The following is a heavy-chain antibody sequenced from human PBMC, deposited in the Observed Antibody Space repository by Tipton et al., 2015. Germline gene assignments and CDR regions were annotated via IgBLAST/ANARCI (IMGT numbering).Heavy chain of an antibody. Sequence: TLSLTCTVSGGSISSSHYYWGWVRQPPGKGLEWVGTIYYRGTTYYNPSLKSRVTMSVDMSTRQFSLKLTSVTATDTAMYYCTRGGAMVRGVIIHSAHWGQGTQVTVSS. CDR3: TRGGAMVRGVIIHSAH. CDR1: GGSISSSHYY. V-gene: IGHV4-39*01. CDR2: IYYRGTT. J-gene: IGHJ4*02. D-gene: IGHD3-10*01.